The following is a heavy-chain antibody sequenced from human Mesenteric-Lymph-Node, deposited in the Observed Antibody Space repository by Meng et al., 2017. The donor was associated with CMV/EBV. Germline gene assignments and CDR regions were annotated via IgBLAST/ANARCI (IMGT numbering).Heavy chain of an antibody. CDR1: GFTVSSNY. V-gene: IGHV3-23*03. CDR2: IYSGGSST. CDR3: AKGREYHYGMDV. J-gene: IGHJ6*02. Sequence: GESLKISCAASGFTVSSNYMSWVRQAPGKGLEWVSVIYSGGSSTYYADSVKGRFTISRDNSKNTLYLQMNSLRAEDTAVYYCAKGREYHYGMDVWGQGTTVTVSS.